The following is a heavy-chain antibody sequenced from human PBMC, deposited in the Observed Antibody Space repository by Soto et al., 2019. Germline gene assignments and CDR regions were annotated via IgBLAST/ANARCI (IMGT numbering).Heavy chain of an antibody. Sequence: SVKVSCKASGGNFSSYAISWVRQAPGQGLEWMGGIIPIFGTANYAQKFQGRVTITADESTSTAYMERSSLRSEDTAVYYCARDRYDSSGYYYAVFDYWGQGTRDTVS. CDR2: IIPIFGTA. D-gene: IGHD3-22*01. V-gene: IGHV1-69*13. CDR3: ARDRYDSSGYYYAVFDY. J-gene: IGHJ4*02. CDR1: GGNFSSYA.